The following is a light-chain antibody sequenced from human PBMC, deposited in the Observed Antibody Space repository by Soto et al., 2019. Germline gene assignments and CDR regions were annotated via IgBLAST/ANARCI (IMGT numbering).Light chain of an antibody. CDR2: ATS. CDR1: QSVGNN. Sequence: EIVVTQSPATLSVSPGERATLSCRASQSVGNNFAWYQQKPGQAPRLRIFATSTRATGVPARFSGSGSGTEFTLTISSLQSEDFAVYYCQQYGDCPLTFGGGAK. V-gene: IGKV3-15*01. J-gene: IGKJ4*01. CDR3: QQYGDCPLT.